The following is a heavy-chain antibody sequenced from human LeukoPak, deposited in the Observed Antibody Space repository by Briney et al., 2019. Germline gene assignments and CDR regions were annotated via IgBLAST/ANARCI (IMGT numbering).Heavy chain of an antibody. D-gene: IGHD3-22*01. CDR2: IIPIFGTA. V-gene: IGHV1-69*13. CDR3: AREEGKSYYYDSSDNWFDP. J-gene: IGHJ5*02. CDR1: GYTFTGYY. Sequence: SVKVSCKASGYTFTGYYMHWVRQAPGQGLGWMGGIIPIFGTANYAQKFQGRVKITADESTSTAYMELSSLRSEDTAVYYCAREEGKSYYYDSSDNWFDPWGQGTLVTVSS.